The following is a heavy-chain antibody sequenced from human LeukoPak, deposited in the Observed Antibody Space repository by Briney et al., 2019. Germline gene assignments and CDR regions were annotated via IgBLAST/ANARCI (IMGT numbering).Heavy chain of an antibody. CDR3: AKLSDLVGARFDY. Sequence: GGSLRLSCAVSGFTFRSYAMSWVRQAPGKGLEWVSVLSGSGGTTYYADSVKGRFTISRDNSKNTLYLQMNSLRAEDTAVYYYAKLSDLVGARFDYWGQGTLVTVSS. V-gene: IGHV3-23*01. D-gene: IGHD1-26*01. J-gene: IGHJ4*02. CDR1: GFTFRSYA. CDR2: LSGSGGTT.